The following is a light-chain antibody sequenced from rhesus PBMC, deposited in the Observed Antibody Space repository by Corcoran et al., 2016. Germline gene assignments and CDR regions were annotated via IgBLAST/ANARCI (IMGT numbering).Light chain of an antibody. Sequence: ETVVTQSPATLSLSPGERATLSCRASQSVGSNLAWAQQKPGPAPQLLIYDASNRATVIPDRSRSSGSGTECPLTSSSLEPEDVGVYYCQQYTYLNTFGPGTNLDIK. CDR2: DAS. CDR1: QSVGSN. V-gene: IGKV3-42*02. J-gene: IGKJ3*01. CDR3: QQYTYLNT.